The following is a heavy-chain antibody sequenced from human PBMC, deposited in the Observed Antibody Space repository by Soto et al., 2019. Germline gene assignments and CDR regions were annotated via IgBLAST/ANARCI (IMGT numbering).Heavy chain of an antibody. Sequence: QGQLVQSGAEVKKPGSSVKVSCKASGGSFRNFGITWVRQAPGQGLEWMGGIIPIFGTPKYAQKFQGRVIISTDESTGTAYMEMTNVRPDDTAVYYCARASSGICGGDPCYRLESWFEVWGQGTLVTVSS. CDR3: ARASSGICGGDPCYRLESWFEV. CDR2: IIPIFGTP. CDR1: GGSFRNFG. J-gene: IGHJ4*02. D-gene: IGHD2-21*02. V-gene: IGHV1-69*01.